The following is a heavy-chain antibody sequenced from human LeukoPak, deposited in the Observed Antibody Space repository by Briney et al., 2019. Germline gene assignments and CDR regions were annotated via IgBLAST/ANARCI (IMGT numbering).Heavy chain of an antibody. CDR3: ARDRGFSGYSYGVL. V-gene: IGHV3-21*03. Sequence: GGSLRLSCVASEFTFSSYSMTWVRQAPGKGLEWVSSISGSGSYIYYADSVKGRFTISRDNAKNSLYLQMNSLRAEDTAVYYCARDRGFSGYSYGVLWGQGTLVTVSS. J-gene: IGHJ4*02. D-gene: IGHD5-18*01. CDR1: EFTFSSYS. CDR2: ISGSGSYI.